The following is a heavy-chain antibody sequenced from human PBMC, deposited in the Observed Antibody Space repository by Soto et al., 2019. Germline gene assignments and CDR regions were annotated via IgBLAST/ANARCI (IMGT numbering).Heavy chain of an antibody. CDR2: IYHSGST. J-gene: IGHJ5*02. Sequence: SETLSLTCAVSGGSIRISDYFWGWIRQPPGRAPEWIASIYHSGSTYYNPTLKSRVTMSVDTSNNQFALTLNSVTAADTAIYYCARDSGWFDPWGQGTLVTVSS. D-gene: IGHD7-27*01. V-gene: IGHV4-39*01. CDR3: ARDSGWFDP. CDR1: GGSIRISDYF.